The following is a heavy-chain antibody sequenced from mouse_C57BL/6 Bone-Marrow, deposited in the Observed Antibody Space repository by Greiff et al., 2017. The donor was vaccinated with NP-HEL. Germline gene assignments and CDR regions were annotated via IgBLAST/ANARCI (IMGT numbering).Heavy chain of an antibody. CDR2: IHPNSGST. J-gene: IGHJ2*01. CDR1: GYTFTSYW. Sequence: QVQLQQPGAELVKPGASVTLSCKASGYTFTSYWMHWVKQRPGQGLEWIGMIHPNSGSTNYNEKFKSKATLTVDKSSSTAYMQLSSLTSEDSAVYYCARLDWVVARDYWGQGTTLTVSS. CDR3: ARLDWVVARDY. D-gene: IGHD1-1*01. V-gene: IGHV1-64*01.